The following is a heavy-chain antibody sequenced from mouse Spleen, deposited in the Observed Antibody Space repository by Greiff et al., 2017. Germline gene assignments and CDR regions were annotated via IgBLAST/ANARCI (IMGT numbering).Heavy chain of an antibody. CDR3: ARGGYYAMDY. J-gene: IGHJ4*01. V-gene: IGHV5-6*01. CDR2: ISSGGSYT. Sequence: EVHLVESGGDLVKPGGSLKLSCAASGFTFSSYGMSWVRQTPDKRLEWVATISSGGSYTYYPDSVKGRFTISRDNAKNTLYLQMSSLKSEDTAMYYCARGGYYAMDYWGQGTSVTVSS. CDR1: GFTFSSYG.